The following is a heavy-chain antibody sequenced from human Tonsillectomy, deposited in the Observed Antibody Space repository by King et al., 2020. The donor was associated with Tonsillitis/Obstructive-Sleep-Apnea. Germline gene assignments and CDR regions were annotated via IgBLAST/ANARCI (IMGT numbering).Heavy chain of an antibody. J-gene: IGHJ4*02. Sequence: VQLVESGGGLVQPGGSLRLSCAASGFTFSSYAMSWVRQAPGKGLEWVSVISSSGANTYYADSVKGRFSISRENSKNTVYMKMKSLRVEDTAEYYCAQGGPSNWGLEYFEDGGQGTLVPVSS. CDR3: AQGGPSNWGLEYFED. D-gene: IGHD7-27*01. CDR1: GFTFSSYA. CDR2: ISSSGANT. V-gene: IGHV3-23*04.